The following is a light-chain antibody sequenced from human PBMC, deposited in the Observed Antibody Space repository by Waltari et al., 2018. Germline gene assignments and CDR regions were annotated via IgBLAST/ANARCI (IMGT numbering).Light chain of an antibody. CDR2: DVS. V-gene: IGLV2-14*03. CDR1: SSDVGVYKY. CDR3: SSSTGTTWV. J-gene: IGLJ3*02. Sequence: QSALTQPASVSGSPGQSITISCSGISSDVGVYKYVSWYQQHAGKAPELMIYDVSNRPSGVSNRFSGSKSGSTASLTISGLQAEDEADYYCSSSTGTTWVFGGGTKVSVL.